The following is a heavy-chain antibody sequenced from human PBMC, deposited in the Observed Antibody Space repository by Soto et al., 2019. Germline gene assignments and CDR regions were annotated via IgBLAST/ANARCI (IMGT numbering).Heavy chain of an antibody. D-gene: IGHD6-6*01. V-gene: IGHV3-33*01. CDR1: GFTFSSHG. CDR2: IWYDGSDE. J-gene: IGHJ6*02. CDR3: AREAKHRPAGGLDV. Sequence: GGSLRLSCAASGFTFSSHGMHWVRQAPGKGLEWVAVIWYDGSDEYHADSVKGRFTISRDNAKNTLFLQMNSLRAEDAAVYYCAREAKHRPAGGLDVWGQGTPVTVSS.